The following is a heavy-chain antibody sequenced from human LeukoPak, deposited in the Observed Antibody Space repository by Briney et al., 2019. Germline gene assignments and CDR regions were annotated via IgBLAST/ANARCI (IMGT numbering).Heavy chain of an antibody. Sequence: GGSLRLSCAASGFTFSNAWMSWVRQAPGKGREWVGRIKSKTDGGTTDYAAPVKGRFTISRDDSKNTLYLQMNSLKTEDTAVYYCTTDIPSDYPSPWYFDYWGQGTLVTVSS. D-gene: IGHD2-21*01. CDR3: TTDIPSDYPSPWYFDY. CDR1: GFTFSNAW. V-gene: IGHV3-15*01. CDR2: IKSKTDGGTT. J-gene: IGHJ4*02.